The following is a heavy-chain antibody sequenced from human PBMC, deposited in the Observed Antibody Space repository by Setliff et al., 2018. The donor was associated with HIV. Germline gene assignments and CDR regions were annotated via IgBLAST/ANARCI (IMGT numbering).Heavy chain of an antibody. CDR3: ARQQTALFVDY. D-gene: IGHD2-21*02. Sequence: PSETLSLTCTVSGGSISSSNNYWGWIRQPPGKGLEWIGSIYYSGSTHYNPSPKSRVTMSVDTSKNQFSLKLTSVTAADMALYYCARQQTALFVDYWGQGTLVTVSS. V-gene: IGHV4-39*01. CDR1: GGSISSSNNY. CDR2: IYYSGST. J-gene: IGHJ4*02.